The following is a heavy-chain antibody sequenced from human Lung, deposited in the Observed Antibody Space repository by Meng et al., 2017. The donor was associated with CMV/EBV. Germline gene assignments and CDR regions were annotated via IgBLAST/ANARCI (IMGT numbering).Heavy chain of an antibody. V-gene: IGHV4-34*01. J-gene: IGHJ2*01. CDR3: ARGWAMRYCSSTSCYKGQWYFDL. CDR2: INHSGST. Sequence: YYWSWISQPPGKGLEWIGEINHSGSTNYNPYLKSRVTISVDTSKNQFSLKLSSVTAADTAVYYCARGWAMRYCSSTSCYKGQWYFDLWGRGTLVTVSS. CDR1: YY. D-gene: IGHD2-2*02.